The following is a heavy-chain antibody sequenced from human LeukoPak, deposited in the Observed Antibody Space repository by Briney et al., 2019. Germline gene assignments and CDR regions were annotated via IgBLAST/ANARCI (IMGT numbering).Heavy chain of an antibody. CDR3: ARDGDLLSYGLRYFDL. V-gene: IGHV3-13*04. CDR1: GFTFSRYD. D-gene: IGHD1-26*01. J-gene: IGHJ2*01. CDR2: IGTAGDT. Sequence: GGSLRLSCAASGFTFSRYDMHWVRQATGKGLEWVSAIGTAGDTFYPDSVTGRFTISREDSRNSLYLQMNSMRAVDKAVYYCARDGDLLSYGLRYFDLWGRGTLVTVSS.